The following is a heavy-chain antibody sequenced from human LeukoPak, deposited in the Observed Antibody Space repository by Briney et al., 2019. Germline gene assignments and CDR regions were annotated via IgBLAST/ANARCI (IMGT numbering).Heavy chain of an antibody. D-gene: IGHD2-8*01. J-gene: IGHJ4*02. V-gene: IGHV4-4*02. CDR3: ALNGDS. CDR2: IHHSGST. Sequence: SGTLSLTCAVSGGSISSSNWWSWVRQPPGRGLEWIGNIHHSGSTNYNPSLKSRVTISMDTSKNQFSLRLSSATAADTAMYYCALNGDSWGQGNLVTVSS. CDR1: GGSISSSNW.